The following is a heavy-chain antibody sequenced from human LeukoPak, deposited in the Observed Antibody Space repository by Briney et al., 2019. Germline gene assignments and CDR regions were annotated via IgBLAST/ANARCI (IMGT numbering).Heavy chain of an antibody. J-gene: IGHJ5*02. CDR1: GGSISSGSYY. V-gene: IGHV4-39*07. CDR3: AREKIGYYDGSGRGWFDP. CDR2: IYHSGST. Sequence: PSETLSLTCTVSGGSISSGSYYWSWFRQPAGKGLEWIGSIYHSGSTYYNPSLKSRVTISVDTSKNQFSLKLSSVTAADTAVYYCAREKIGYYDGSGRGWFDPWGQGTLVTVSS. D-gene: IGHD3-22*01.